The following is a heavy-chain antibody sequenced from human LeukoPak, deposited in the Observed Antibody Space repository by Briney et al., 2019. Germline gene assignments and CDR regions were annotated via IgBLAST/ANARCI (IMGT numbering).Heavy chain of an antibody. Sequence: GGSLRLSCAASGFTFSNYAMHWVRQAPGTGLEWVALISYDGSNRHYVDSVKGRFTISRDNSKNTLYLQINRLRAEDAAVYYCARRNYYDSKEIDYWGQGTLVTVSS. J-gene: IGHJ4*02. CDR1: GFTFSNYA. D-gene: IGHD3-22*01. CDR2: ISYDGSNR. CDR3: ARRNYYDSKEIDY. V-gene: IGHV3-30*04.